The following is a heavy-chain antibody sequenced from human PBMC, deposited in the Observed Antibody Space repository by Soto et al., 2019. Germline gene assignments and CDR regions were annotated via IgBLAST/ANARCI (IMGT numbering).Heavy chain of an antibody. D-gene: IGHD1-1*01. CDR1: GFTFSSYS. Sequence: PGGSLRLSCAASGFTFSSYSMNWVRQAPGKGLEWVSYISSSSSTIYYADSVKGRFTISRDNAKNSLYLQINSLRDKDTAVYYCARTTTGYYFDYWGQGTLVTVSS. V-gene: IGHV3-48*02. J-gene: IGHJ4*02. CDR3: ARTTTGYYFDY. CDR2: ISSSSSTI.